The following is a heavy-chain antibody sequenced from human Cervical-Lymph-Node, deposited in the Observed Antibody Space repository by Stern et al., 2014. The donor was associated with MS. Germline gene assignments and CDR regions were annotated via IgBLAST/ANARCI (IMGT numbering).Heavy chain of an antibody. D-gene: IGHD6-13*01. Sequence: EVQLVESGAELKKPGESLRISCKGSGYSLTNTWIGWVRQMPGKGLEWMGLSYRGDSEPRYSQSFQGQVTIPADKSINTAYLQWSSLKASDTAMYYCARGRGIALRPDYWGQGTLVTVSS. CDR3: ARGRGIALRPDY. CDR2: SYRGDSEP. V-gene: IGHV5-51*03. J-gene: IGHJ4*02. CDR1: GYSLTNTW.